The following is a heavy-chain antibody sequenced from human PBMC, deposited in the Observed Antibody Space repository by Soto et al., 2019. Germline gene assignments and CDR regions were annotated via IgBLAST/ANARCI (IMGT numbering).Heavy chain of an antibody. J-gene: IGHJ4*02. V-gene: IGHV3-30*18. CDR3: AKDYSSTWYGIDY. CDR1: GFTFSSHG. CDR2: ISYDGSNK. D-gene: IGHD6-13*01. Sequence: QVQLVESGGGVVQPGRSLRLSCAASGFTFSSHGMHWVRQAPGKGLEWVAVISYDGSNKDYVDSVKGRFTISRDNSKNTLYLQMNSLRVEDTAVYYCAKDYSSTWYGIDYWGQGTLVTVSA.